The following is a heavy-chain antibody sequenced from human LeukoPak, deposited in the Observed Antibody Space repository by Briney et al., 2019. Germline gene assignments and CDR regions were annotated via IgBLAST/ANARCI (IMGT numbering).Heavy chain of an antibody. J-gene: IGHJ4*02. V-gene: IGHV3-33*01. CDR1: GFTFSSYG. CDR3: ARDRTYYYDSSGYYYPTY. Sequence: PGRSLRLSCAASGFTFSSYGMHWVRQAPGKGLEWVAVIWYDGSNKYYADFVKGRFTISRDNSKNTLYLQMNSLRAEGTAVYYCARDRTYYYDSSGYYYPTYWGQGTLVTVSS. CDR2: IWYDGSNK. D-gene: IGHD3-22*01.